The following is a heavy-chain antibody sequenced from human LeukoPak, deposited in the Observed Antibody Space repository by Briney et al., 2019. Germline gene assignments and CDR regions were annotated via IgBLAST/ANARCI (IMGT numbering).Heavy chain of an antibody. Sequence: ASVKVSCTASGYTFTAYYIHWVRQAPGQGLEWMGWINPDSGDTHYAQKFQGRVTMTRDTSISTGYMELSRLTSDDTAVYYCAREGRQYTGGWYYFDYWGQGTLVTVSS. CDR1: GYTFTAYY. CDR3: AREGRQYTGGWYYFDY. CDR2: INPDSGDT. V-gene: IGHV1-2*02. D-gene: IGHD2-8*02. J-gene: IGHJ4*02.